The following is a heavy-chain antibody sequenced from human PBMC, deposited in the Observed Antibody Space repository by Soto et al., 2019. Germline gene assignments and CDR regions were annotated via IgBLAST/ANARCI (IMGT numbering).Heavy chain of an antibody. Sequence: EVQLVESGGGLVKPGGSLRLSCAASGFTLSHAWMNWVRQAPGKGLEWVGRIKSKTDGGTTDDAAPVKGRFTISRDDSKNTLYLQMNSLKTDDTAVYYCTTVMDRRGYGMDVWGQGTTVTVSS. V-gene: IGHV3-15*07. CDR1: GFTLSHAW. CDR3: TTVMDRRGYGMDV. D-gene: IGHD2-2*03. CDR2: IKSKTDGGTT. J-gene: IGHJ6*02.